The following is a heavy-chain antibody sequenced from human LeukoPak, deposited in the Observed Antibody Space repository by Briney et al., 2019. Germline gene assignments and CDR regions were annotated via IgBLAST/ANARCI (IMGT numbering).Heavy chain of an antibody. CDR3: AKTTAVATPPLYFQN. CDR1: GFTFSSYA. J-gene: IGHJ1*01. D-gene: IGHD4-23*01. CDR2: ISGSGRSI. V-gene: IGHV3-23*01. Sequence: GGSLRLSCAASGFTFSSYAMGWVRQAPGKGLEWVSSISGSGRSIYYADSVKGRFTISRDSSKNTLYLQMNSLRAEDTAVYYCAKTTAVATPPLYFQNWGQGTLVTVSS.